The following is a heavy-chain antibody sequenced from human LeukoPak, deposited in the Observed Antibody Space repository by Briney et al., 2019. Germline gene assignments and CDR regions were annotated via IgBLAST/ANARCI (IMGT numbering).Heavy chain of an antibody. V-gene: IGHV1-8*01. CDR3: ARVPREIASI. Sequence: ASVKVSCKASGYTFTSYDINWVRQATGQGLEWMGYMNPASGNTGYAQKFQGRVTMTTDTSISTAYIDLSSLRSEDTAVYYCARVPREIASIWGQGKMVTVSS. J-gene: IGHJ3*02. D-gene: IGHD3-16*02. CDR2: MNPASGNT. CDR1: GYTFTSYD.